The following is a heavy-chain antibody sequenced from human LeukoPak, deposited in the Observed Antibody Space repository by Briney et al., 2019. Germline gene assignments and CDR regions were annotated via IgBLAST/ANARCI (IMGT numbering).Heavy chain of an antibody. CDR1: GYTFTSYD. D-gene: IGHD2-15*01. J-gene: IGHJ3*02. CDR3: ASGYCSGGSCYSEKKGDAFDI. CDR2: MNPNSGNT. V-gene: IGHV1-8*01. Sequence: ASVKVSCKASGYTFTSYDINWVRQATGQGLEWMGWMNPNSGNTGYAQKFQGRVTMTRNTSISTAYMELSSLRSEDRAVYYCASGYCSGGSCYSEKKGDAFDIWGQGTMVTVSS.